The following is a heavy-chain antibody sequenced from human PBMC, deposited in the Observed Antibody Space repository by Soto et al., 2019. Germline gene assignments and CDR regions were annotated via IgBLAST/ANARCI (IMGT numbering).Heavy chain of an antibody. Sequence: EVQLVESGGGLVQPGGSLRLSCAASGFTFSSYWMSWVRQAPGKGLEWGANIKQDGSETYYVDSVKGRFTISRDNAKNSRYLQMNRLRAEVTAVYYGARCYYYSLTWGLDYWGQGTLVTVSS. D-gene: IGHD3-9*01. V-gene: IGHV3-7*05. J-gene: IGHJ4*02. CDR1: GFTFSSYW. CDR3: ARCYYYSLTWGLDY. CDR2: IKQDGSET.